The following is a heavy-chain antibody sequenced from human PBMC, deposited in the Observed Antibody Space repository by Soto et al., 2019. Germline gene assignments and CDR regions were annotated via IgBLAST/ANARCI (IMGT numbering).Heavy chain of an antibody. Sequence: GGSLRLSCAASGFTFSNAWMNWVRQAPGKGLEWVGRIKSKTDGGTTDYAAPVKGRFTISRDDSKNTLYLQMNSLKTEDTAVYYCTTAWWKGDYYYYYGMDVWGQGTTVTVSS. V-gene: IGHV3-15*07. CDR1: GFTFSNAW. D-gene: IGHD2-8*02. CDR2: IKSKTDGGTT. CDR3: TTAWWKGDYYYYYGMDV. J-gene: IGHJ6*02.